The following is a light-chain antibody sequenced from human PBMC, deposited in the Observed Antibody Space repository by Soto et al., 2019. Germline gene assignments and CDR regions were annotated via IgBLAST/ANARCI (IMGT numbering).Light chain of an antibody. J-gene: IGKJ5*01. CDR1: QSVSRY. CDR2: DTS. V-gene: IGKV3-11*01. Sequence: ELVLTQSPPTLSLSPXARATLSCRASQSVSRYLAWYQQKPGQAPRLLIYDTSNRATGIPARFSGSGSGTDFTLTISSLEPEDFAVYYCQQRSYWITFGQGTRLEIK. CDR3: QQRSYWIT.